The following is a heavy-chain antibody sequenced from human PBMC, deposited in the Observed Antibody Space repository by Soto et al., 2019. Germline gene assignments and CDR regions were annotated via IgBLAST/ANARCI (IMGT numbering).Heavy chain of an antibody. Sequence: EVQLVESGGGLVQPGGSLTLSCAASGFSFGSHWIHWVRQAPGKGLVWVSRVHGDGRSASYADSVKGRFTVSTDSAKNTLDLQMNSLRVEDTAVYYCARDRIGYCDSTGCSIGPEGLDVWGQGTTVIVSS. CDR1: GFSFGSHW. J-gene: IGHJ6*02. D-gene: IGHD2-2*01. V-gene: IGHV3-74*01. CDR2: VHGDGRSA. CDR3: ARDRIGYCDSTGCSIGPEGLDV.